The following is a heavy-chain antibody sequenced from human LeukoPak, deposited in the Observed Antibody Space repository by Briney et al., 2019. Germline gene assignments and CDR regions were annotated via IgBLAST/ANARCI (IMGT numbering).Heavy chain of an antibody. CDR1: GFTFSSYG. CDR3: ARDGTSMVRGVGYFHY. J-gene: IGHJ4*02. CDR2: ISGSGGST. V-gene: IGHV3-23*01. Sequence: GGTLRLSCAASGFTFSSYGMSWVRQAPGKGLEWVSAISGSGGSTYYADSVKGRFTISRDNSKNTLYLQMNSLRAEDTAVYYCARDGTSMVRGVGYFHYWGQGTLVTVSS. D-gene: IGHD3-10*01.